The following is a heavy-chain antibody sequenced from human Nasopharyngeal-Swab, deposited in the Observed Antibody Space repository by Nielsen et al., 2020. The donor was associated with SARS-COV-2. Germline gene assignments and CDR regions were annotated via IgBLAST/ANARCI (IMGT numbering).Heavy chain of an antibody. Sequence: GSLRLSCSVSGASISSSDYHWGWIRQPPGKGLEWIGNIFYSGTTDYNPSLKSRATISADTSKNQFSLRLTSVTAADTAAYYCARDTDYIPTGFDPWGQGTQVTVSS. CDR2: IFYSGTT. D-gene: IGHD4/OR15-4a*01. CDR3: ARDTDYIPTGFDP. V-gene: IGHV4-39*07. J-gene: IGHJ5*02. CDR1: GASISSSDYH.